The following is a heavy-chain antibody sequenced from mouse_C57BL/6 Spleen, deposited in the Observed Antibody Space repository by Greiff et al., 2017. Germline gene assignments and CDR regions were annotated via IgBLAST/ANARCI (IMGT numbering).Heavy chain of an antibody. CDR3: ASEVSSGRYFAY. Sequence: VQLQQSGPELVKPGASVKISCKASGYSFTSYYIHWVKQRPGQGLEWIGWIYPGGGNTKYNEKFKGKATLTADTSSSTAYMQLSILTSEASAVYYFASEVSSGRYFAYWGQGTTLTVSS. D-gene: IGHD3-2*02. V-gene: IGHV1-66*01. CDR2: IYPGGGNT. J-gene: IGHJ2*01. CDR1: GYSFTSYY.